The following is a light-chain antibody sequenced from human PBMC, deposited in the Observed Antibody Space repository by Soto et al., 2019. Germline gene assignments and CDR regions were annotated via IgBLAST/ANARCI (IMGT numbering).Light chain of an antibody. Sequence: DIVMTQSPDSLAVSLGERATINCKSSQNLLYSSNNKNYLAWYQQRPGLPPKLLVYWASARESGVPDRFSGSGSGTDFTLTISSLQAEDVAVYYCQQYYSTPWTFGQGTKVEIK. J-gene: IGKJ1*01. CDR2: WAS. V-gene: IGKV4-1*01. CDR1: QNLLYSSNNKNY. CDR3: QQYYSTPWT.